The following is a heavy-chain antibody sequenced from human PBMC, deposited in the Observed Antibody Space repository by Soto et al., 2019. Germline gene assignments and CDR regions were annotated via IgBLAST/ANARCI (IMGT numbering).Heavy chain of an antibody. CDR1: GYTFTSYA. D-gene: IGHD2-15*01. CDR2: ISGYNGNT. J-gene: IGHJ5*02. CDR3: GRSDYCDGGTCYSGWFDP. V-gene: IGHV1-18*01. Sequence: ASVKVSCKASGYTFTSYAISWVRQAPGQGLEWMGWISGYNGNTNYAQNFQGRVSMTADTSTSTAYMELRSLRSDDTAVYYCGRSDYCDGGTCYSGWFDPWGQGTLVTVSS.